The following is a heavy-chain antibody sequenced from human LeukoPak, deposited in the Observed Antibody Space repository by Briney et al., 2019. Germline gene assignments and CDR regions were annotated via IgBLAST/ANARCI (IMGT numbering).Heavy chain of an antibody. CDR3: ATGDILTAHFDY. V-gene: IGHV4-34*01. CDR1: GGSFSGYY. Sequence: PSETLSLTCAVYGGSFSGYYWSWIRQPPGKGLEWIGEINHSGSTNYNPSLKSRVTISVDTSKNQFSLKLSSVTAADTAVYYCATGDILTAHFDYWGQGILVTVSS. CDR2: INHSGST. J-gene: IGHJ4*02. D-gene: IGHD3-9*01.